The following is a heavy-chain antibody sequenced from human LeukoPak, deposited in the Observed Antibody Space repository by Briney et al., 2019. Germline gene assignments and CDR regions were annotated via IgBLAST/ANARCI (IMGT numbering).Heavy chain of an antibody. J-gene: IGHJ4*02. CDR1: GGTFSSYA. Sequence: SVKVSCKASGGTFSSYAISWVRQAPGQGLGWMGRIIPILGIANYAQKFQGRVTITADKSTSTAYMELSSLRSEDTAVYYCARDRHGSGSYYNTEPLDYWGQGTLVTVSS. CDR2: IIPILGIA. V-gene: IGHV1-69*04. D-gene: IGHD3-10*01. CDR3: ARDRHGSGSYYNTEPLDY.